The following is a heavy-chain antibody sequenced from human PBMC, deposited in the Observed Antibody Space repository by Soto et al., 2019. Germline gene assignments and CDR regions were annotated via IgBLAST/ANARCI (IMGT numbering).Heavy chain of an antibody. CDR2: VYYSGNT. CDR1: GGSISSYY. J-gene: IGHJ6*03. Sequence: SETLSLTCTVSGGSISSYYWSWIRQPPGKGLEWIGYVYYSGNTNYNPSLKSRVTISVDTSKNQFSLKLSSVTAADTAVYYCARLRGIAGTHYYMDVWGKGTTGTVSS. CDR3: ARLRGIAGTHYYMDV. D-gene: IGHD1-1*01. V-gene: IGHV4-59*08.